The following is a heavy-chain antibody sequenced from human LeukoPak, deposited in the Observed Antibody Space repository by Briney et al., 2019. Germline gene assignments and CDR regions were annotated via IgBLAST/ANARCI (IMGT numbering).Heavy chain of an antibody. D-gene: IGHD3-10*01. CDR1: GFTLSSYG. CDR2: IWYDGSNK. V-gene: IGHV3-33*06. J-gene: IGHJ4*02. CDR3: AKEEEEIYYGSGSSLDY. Sequence: GGSLRLSCAASGFTLSSYGMHWVRQAPGKWLEWVAVIWYDGSNKHYADSVKGRFTISRDNSKKTLYLQMNSLRAEDTAVYYCAKEEEEIYYGSGSSLDYWGQGTLVTVSS.